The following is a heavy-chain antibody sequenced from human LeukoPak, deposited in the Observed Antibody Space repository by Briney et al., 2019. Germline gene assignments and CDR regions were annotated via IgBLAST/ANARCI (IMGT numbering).Heavy chain of an antibody. Sequence: GRSLTPACAASGFTLNRSWMSSVRQPPGNWLEWVANINEDGGERHYVDSVKGRFTISSDKAKTYLYLQMNSLRAEDTAVYYGARGGNLENWGGGTLVTVSS. CDR1: GFTLNRSW. V-gene: IGHV3-7*01. CDR3: ARGGNLEN. J-gene: IGHJ4*02. D-gene: IGHD1-14*01. CDR2: INEDGGER.